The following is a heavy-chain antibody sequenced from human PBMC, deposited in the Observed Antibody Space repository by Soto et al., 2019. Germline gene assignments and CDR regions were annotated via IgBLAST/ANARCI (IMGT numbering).Heavy chain of an antibody. J-gene: IGHJ3*02. V-gene: IGHV1-2*04. CDR2: INPNSGGT. CDR3: ASSAPNSSSWYDAFDI. Sequence: ASVKVSCKASGYTFTGYYMHWVRHAPGQGLEWMGWINPNSGGTNYAQKFQGWVTMTRDTSISTAYMELSRLRSDDTAVYYCASSAPNSSSWYDAFDIWGQGTMVTVSS. D-gene: IGHD6-13*01. CDR1: GYTFTGYY.